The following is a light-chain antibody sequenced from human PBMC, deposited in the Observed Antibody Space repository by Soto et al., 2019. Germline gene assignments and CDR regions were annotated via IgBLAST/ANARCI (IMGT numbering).Light chain of an antibody. V-gene: IGLV1-40*01. CDR1: SSNIGAGYG. J-gene: IGLJ1*01. CDR3: QSYDSSLSAPYV. CDR2: GNN. Sequence: SALTQPPSVSGAPGQRVTISCTGSSSNIGAGYGVNWYQHLPGTAPKLLIYGNNNRPSGVPDRFSASKSGPSASLAITGLQADDEADYYCQSYDSSLSAPYVFGTGTKVTVL.